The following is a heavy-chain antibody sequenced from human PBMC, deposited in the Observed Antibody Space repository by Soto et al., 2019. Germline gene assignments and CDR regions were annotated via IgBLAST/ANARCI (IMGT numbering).Heavy chain of an antibody. CDR1: EHTCHSYA. V-gene: IGHV3-23*01. CDR3: ANISRVSGVVPAALG. J-gene: IGHJ4*02. Sequence: EVQLLESGGGLVQPGGSLTLSCVASEHTCHSYAMSWVRQAPGKGLEWVSGISGSGGSTYYADSVRGRFTISRDDSKNTLYLQMNSLIAEDTAVYYCANISRVSGVVPAALGWGQGTLVYVSS. D-gene: IGHD2-2*01. CDR2: ISGSGGST.